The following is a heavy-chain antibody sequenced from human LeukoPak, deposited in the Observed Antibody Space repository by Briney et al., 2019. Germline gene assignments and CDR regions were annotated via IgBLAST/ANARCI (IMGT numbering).Heavy chain of an antibody. V-gene: IGHV3-74*01. Sequence: GGPLRFSCAASGLTFSTYWMHWVGQAPGKGLVWVSQINTDGNSTTYADSVKGRFTVSRDNAKNTLYLQMNSLRAEDTAVYYCARELASGDWGQGTLVTVSS. CDR1: GLTFSTYW. CDR3: ARELASGD. D-gene: IGHD6-13*01. J-gene: IGHJ4*02. CDR2: INTDGNST.